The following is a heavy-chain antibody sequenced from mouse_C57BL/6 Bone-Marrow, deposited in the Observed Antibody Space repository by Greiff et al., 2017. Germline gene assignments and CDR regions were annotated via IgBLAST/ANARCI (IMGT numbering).Heavy chain of an antibody. CDR2: IYPGGGYT. CDR1: GYTFTNYW. V-gene: IGHV1-63*01. J-gene: IGHJ3*01. D-gene: IGHD2-2*01. Sequence: LVESGAELVRPGTSVKMSCKASGYTFTNYWIGWAKQRPGHGLEWIGDIYPGGGYTNYNEKFKGKATLTADKSSSTAYMQFSSLTSEDSAIYYCARTFYYGYDAGFAYWGQGTLVTVSA. CDR3: ARTFYYGYDAGFAY.